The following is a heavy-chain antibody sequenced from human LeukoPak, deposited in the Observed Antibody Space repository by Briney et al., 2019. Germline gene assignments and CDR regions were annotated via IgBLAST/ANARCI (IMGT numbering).Heavy chain of an antibody. V-gene: IGHV3-30-3*01. CDR1: GFTFNSYA. D-gene: IGHD3-16*01. CDR2: ISYDGSNK. Sequence: GRSLRLSCAASGFTFNSYAMHWVRQAPGKGLEWVAVISYDGSNKYYADSVKGRFTISRDNSKNTLYLQMNTLRAEDTAVYYCASDFYTYAYGTFDYWGQGTLVTVSS. CDR3: ASDFYTYAYGTFDY. J-gene: IGHJ4*02.